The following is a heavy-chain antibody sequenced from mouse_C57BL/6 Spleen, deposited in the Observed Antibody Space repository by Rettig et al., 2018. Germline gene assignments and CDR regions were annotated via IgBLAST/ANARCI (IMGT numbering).Heavy chain of an antibody. D-gene: IGHD1-1*01. V-gene: IGHV9-3*01. CDR2: INTYSGVP. Sequence: QIQLVQSGPELKKPGETVKISCKASGYTFTTYGMSWVKQAPGKGLKWMGWINTYSGVPTYADDFKGRFAFSLETSASTAYLQINNLKNEDTATYFCARSYYGSSLWYFDVRG. J-gene: IGHJ1*01. CDR3: ARSYYGSSLWYFDV. CDR1: GYTFTTYG.